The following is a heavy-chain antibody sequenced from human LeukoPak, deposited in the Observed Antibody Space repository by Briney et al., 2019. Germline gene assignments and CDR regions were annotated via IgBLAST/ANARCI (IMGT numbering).Heavy chain of an antibody. Sequence: PSETLSLTCTVSGYSISSGYYWGWIRQPPGKGLEWIGNIYHSGRTYYNPSLKSRVTISVDTSKNQFSLKLSSVTAADTAVYYCARNGNCCLDYWGQGTLVTVSS. CDR1: GYSISSGYY. V-gene: IGHV4-38-2*02. CDR3: ARNGNCCLDY. J-gene: IGHJ4*01. D-gene: IGHD2-8*01. CDR2: IYHSGRT.